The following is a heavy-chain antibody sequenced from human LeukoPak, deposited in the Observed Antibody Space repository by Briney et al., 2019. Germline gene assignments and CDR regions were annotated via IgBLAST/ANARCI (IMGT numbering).Heavy chain of an antibody. CDR1: GCSISSGGKH. CDR2: IYYSGTT. CDR3: ATLGYGASPNCFDP. D-gene: IGHD4-17*01. V-gene: IGHV4-31*03. Sequence: PSQTLCLTCTVSGCSISSGGKHWSWIRQHPGKGLEWIGYIYYSGTTSYNPSLKSRVTISVDTSKKKFSLKVSSVTVADTAVYYCATLGYGASPNCFDPWGQGTLVTVSS. J-gene: IGHJ5*02.